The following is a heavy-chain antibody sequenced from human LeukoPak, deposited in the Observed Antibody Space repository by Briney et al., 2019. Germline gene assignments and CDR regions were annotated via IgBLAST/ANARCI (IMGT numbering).Heavy chain of an antibody. CDR3: TRAGQWTYGFQDY. Sequence: PGGSLRLSCAASGFTFSSYDMNWVRQAPGKGLEWVSYISNSGGTIYYADSVKGRFTISRDNAKSSLYLQMSRLRPEDTAVYYRTRAGQWTYGFQDYWGQGTLVTVSS. D-gene: IGHD3-10*01. J-gene: IGHJ4*02. V-gene: IGHV3-48*03. CDR2: ISNSGGTI. CDR1: GFTFSSYD.